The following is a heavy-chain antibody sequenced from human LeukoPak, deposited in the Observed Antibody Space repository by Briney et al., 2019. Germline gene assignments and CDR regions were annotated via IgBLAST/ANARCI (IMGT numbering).Heavy chain of an antibody. D-gene: IGHD6-19*01. Sequence: SETLSLTCTVSGGSVSNYYWSWIRQPPGKELERIGYIYNSASTSYNPSLKSRVTISVDTSNNQFSLKLSPVTAADTAVYYCARAQSSSGWYDWFDPWGQGILVTVSS. J-gene: IGHJ5*02. CDR2: IYNSAST. CDR3: ARAQSSSGWYDWFDP. V-gene: IGHV4-59*02. CDR1: GGSVSNYY.